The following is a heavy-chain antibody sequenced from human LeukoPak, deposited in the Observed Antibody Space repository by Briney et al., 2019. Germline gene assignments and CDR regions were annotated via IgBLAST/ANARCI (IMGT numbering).Heavy chain of an antibody. CDR1: GFTFSSYS. J-gene: IGHJ4*02. CDR2: IYSGGST. CDR3: AGQMATIGRVAY. D-gene: IGHD5-24*01. Sequence: PGGSLRLSCAASGFTFSSYSMNWVRQAPGKGLEWVSVIYSGGSTYYADSVKGRFTISRDNSKNTLYLQMNSLRAEDTAVYYCAGQMATIGRVAYWGQGTLVTVSS. V-gene: IGHV3-53*01.